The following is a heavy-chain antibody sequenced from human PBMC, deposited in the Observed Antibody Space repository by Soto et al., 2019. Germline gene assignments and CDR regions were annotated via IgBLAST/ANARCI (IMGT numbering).Heavy chain of an antibody. CDR2: ISAYNGNT. CDR1: GYTFTSYG. D-gene: IGHD2-2*01. Sequence: ASVKVSCKASGYTFTSYGISWVRQAPGQGLEWMGWISAYNGNTNYAQKLQGRVTMTTDTSTSTAYMELRSLRSDDTAVYYCTRPNCSSTSCYDDYWGQGTLVTVS. V-gene: IGHV1-18*01. CDR3: TRPNCSSTSCYDDY. J-gene: IGHJ4*02.